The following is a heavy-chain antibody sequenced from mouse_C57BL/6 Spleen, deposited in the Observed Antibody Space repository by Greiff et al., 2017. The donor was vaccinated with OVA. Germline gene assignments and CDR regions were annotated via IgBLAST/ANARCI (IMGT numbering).Heavy chain of an antibody. V-gene: IGHV14-4*01. J-gene: IGHJ4*01. CDR2: IDPENGDT. Sequence: DVQLVESGAELVRPGASVKLSCTASGFNIKDDYMHWVKQRPEQGLEWIGWIDPENGDTEYASKFQGKATITADTSSNTAYLQLSSLTSEDTAVYYCTVYYAMDYWGQGTSVTVSS. CDR3: TVYYAMDY. CDR1: GFNIKDDY.